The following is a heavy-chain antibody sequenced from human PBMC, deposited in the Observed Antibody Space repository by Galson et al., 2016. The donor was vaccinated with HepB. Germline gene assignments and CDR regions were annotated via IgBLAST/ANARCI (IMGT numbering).Heavy chain of an antibody. CDR3: ARLSGSYYKSCFDH. D-gene: IGHD1-26*01. Sequence: PALVKPTQTLTLTCTFSGFSLSTSGMCVSWIRQPPGKALEWLALIDCDDDKYYNTSLTTRLTISKDTSKNQVVLTMTNMDPVDTATYYCARLSGSYYKSCFDHWGQGNLVTVSS. J-gene: IGHJ4*02. CDR1: GFSLSTSGMC. CDR2: IDCDDDK. V-gene: IGHV2-70*01.